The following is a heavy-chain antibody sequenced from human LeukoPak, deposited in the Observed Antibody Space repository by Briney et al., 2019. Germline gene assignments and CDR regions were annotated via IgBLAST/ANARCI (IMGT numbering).Heavy chain of an antibody. CDR2: IYSSGST. CDR3: ARGLKQQLSNYYYYYGMDV. Sequence: SETLSLTCTVSGGSISSYYWSWIRHPAGKGLEWIGRIYSSGSTNYNPSLKSRVTMSVDTSKNQFSLKLSSVTAADTAVYYCARGLKQQLSNYYYYYGMDVWGQGTTVTVSS. CDR1: GGSISSYY. V-gene: IGHV4-4*07. D-gene: IGHD6-13*01. J-gene: IGHJ6*02.